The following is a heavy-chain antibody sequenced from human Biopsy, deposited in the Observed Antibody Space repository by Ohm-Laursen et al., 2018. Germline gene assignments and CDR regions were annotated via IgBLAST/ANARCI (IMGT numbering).Heavy chain of an antibody. Sequence: SLRLSCAASGFSFNNYGMQWVRQAPGKGLEWVAFIFYDESNTYYADSVMGRFTISRDNAKNSLYLQMNSLRAEDTAVYYCARAYPPPGRRLVVVAGDFDCWGQGTRVTVSS. CDR1: GFSFNNYG. V-gene: IGHV3-33*01. CDR3: ARAYPPPGRRLVVVAGDFDC. CDR2: IFYDESNT. J-gene: IGHJ4*02. D-gene: IGHD2-15*01.